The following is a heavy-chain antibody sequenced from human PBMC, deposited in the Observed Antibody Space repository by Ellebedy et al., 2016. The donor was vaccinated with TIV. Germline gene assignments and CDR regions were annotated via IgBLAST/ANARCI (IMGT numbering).Heavy chain of an antibody. CDR1: GYTFNSDD. Sequence: ASVKVSCXASGYTFNSDDITWVRQATGQGLEWMGWMNPNSGNTGYAQKFQGRVTMTRNTSISTAYMELSSLRSEDTAVYYCARDRCRSASCYRAGFDYWGQGTLVTVSS. CDR3: ARDRCRSASCYRAGFDY. V-gene: IGHV1-8*01. CDR2: MNPNSGNT. D-gene: IGHD2-2*02. J-gene: IGHJ4*02.